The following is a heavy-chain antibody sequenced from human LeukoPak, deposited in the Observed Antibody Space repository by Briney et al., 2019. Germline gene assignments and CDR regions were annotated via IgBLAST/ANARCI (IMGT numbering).Heavy chain of an antibody. CDR1: GFTFSSYS. V-gene: IGHV3-21*01. Sequence: GGSLRLSCAASGFTFSSYSMNWVRQAPGKGLEWVSSISSSSSYIYYADSVKGRFTISRDNAKNSLYLQMNSLRAEDTAAYYCAPLGYCSSTSCYTYYYGMDVWGQGTTVTVSS. J-gene: IGHJ6*02. CDR3: APLGYCSSTSCYTYYYGMDV. D-gene: IGHD2-2*02. CDR2: ISSSSSYI.